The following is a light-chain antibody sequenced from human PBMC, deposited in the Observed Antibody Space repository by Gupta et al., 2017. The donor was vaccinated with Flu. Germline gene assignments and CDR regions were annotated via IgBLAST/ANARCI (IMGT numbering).Light chain of an antibody. CDR1: QSVSSSY. V-gene: IGKV3-20*01. J-gene: IGKJ1*01. Sequence: IVLTQSPGTLSLSPGERATLSCRASQSVSSSYLARYQQKPGQAPRLRIYGASSRATGIPDRLSGSGSGTDFTLTISRLEPEDFAVYYCQQYGSSPQTFGQGTKVEIK. CDR3: QQYGSSPQT. CDR2: GAS.